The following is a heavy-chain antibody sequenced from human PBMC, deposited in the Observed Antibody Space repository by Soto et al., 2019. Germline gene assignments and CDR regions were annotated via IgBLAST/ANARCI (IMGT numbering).Heavy chain of an antibody. CDR3: ARGPGVFGEYSLDY. CDR1: GGSINTFY. CDR2: IYSAGST. D-gene: IGHD3-10*01. J-gene: IGHJ4*02. V-gene: IGHV4-4*07. Sequence: QVQLRESGPGLVKPSETLSLTCTVSGGSINTFYWSWIRQPAGKGLEYIGRIYSAGSTNYNPSLESRVTLSVDPSKNQVSLRLTSVAAADTAVYYCARGPGVFGEYSLDYWGQGTLVTVSS.